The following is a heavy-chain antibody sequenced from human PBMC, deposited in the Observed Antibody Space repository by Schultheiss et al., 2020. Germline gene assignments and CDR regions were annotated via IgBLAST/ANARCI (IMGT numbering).Heavy chain of an antibody. J-gene: IGHJ5*02. CDR3: ARNIVVVPIADNWFDP. CDR1: GGSISSGGYY. V-gene: IGHV4-61*08. Sequence: SQTLSLTCTVSGGSISSGGYYWSWIRQPPGKGLEWIGYISYNGSTNYNPALKSRVTISVDTSKNQFSLKLSSVTAADTAVYYCARNIVVVPIADNWFDPWGQGTLVTVSS. CDR2: ISYNGST. D-gene: IGHD2-15*01.